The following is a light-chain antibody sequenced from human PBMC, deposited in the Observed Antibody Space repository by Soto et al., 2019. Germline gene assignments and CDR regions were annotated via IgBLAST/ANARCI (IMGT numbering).Light chain of an antibody. CDR1: QSVSSY. CDR3: QQSYSTPPFT. V-gene: IGKV1-39*01. CDR2: EAS. Sequence: DIQMTQSPSTLSGSVGDRVDITCRTSQSVSSYLNWYQAKPGKAPKLLIYEASSLESGVPSRFSGSGSGTDFTLTISSLQPEDSATYYCQQSYSTPPFTFGPGTRVDI. J-gene: IGKJ3*01.